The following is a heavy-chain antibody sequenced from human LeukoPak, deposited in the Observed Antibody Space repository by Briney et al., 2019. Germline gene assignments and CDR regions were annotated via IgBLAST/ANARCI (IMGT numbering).Heavy chain of an antibody. V-gene: IGHV1-8*01. CDR2: MNPNSGNT. Sequence: ASVKVSCKASGYTFTSCDINWVRQATGQGLEWMGWMNPNSGNTGYAQKFQGRVTMTRNTSISTAYMELSSLRSEDTAVYYCARGYLRVNTRKYYYDSSGYYPPGWWGQGTLVTVSS. D-gene: IGHD3-22*01. CDR3: ARGYLRVNTRKYYYDSSGYYPPGW. CDR1: GYTFTSCD. J-gene: IGHJ4*02.